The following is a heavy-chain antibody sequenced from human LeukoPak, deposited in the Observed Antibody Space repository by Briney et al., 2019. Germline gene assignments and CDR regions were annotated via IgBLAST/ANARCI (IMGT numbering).Heavy chain of an antibody. CDR1: RGSITSNSYF. J-gene: IGHJ6*03. CDR3: ARQYYYYYYYMDV. V-gene: IGHV4-39*01. Sequence: SETLSLTCNASRGSITSNSYFWGWIRQSPGNGLEWIGSFSYSGSTYTLSTYYNPSLKSRVTTSVDTSKNQFSLNLGSVTAADTAVYYCARQYYYYYYYMDVWGKGTTVTVSS. CDR2: FSYSGSTYTLST.